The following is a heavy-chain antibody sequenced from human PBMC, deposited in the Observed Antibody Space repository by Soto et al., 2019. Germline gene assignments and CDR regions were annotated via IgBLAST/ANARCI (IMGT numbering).Heavy chain of an antibody. J-gene: IGHJ3*02. Sequence: PGGSLRLSCAASGFTFDDYAMHWVRQAPGKGLEWVSGISWNSGSIGYAVSVKGRFTISRDNAKNSLYLQMNSLRAEDTALYYCAKDTASWNAFDIWGQGTMVTVSS. CDR1: GFTFDDYA. CDR2: ISWNSGSI. D-gene: IGHD5-12*01. CDR3: AKDTASWNAFDI. V-gene: IGHV3-9*01.